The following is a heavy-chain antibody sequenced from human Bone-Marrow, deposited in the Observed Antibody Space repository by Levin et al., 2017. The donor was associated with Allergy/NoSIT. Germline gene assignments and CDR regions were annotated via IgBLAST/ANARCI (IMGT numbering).Heavy chain of an antibody. CDR2: NYSGGDT. Sequence: GESLKISCAASGFTVSRNYMSWVRQAPGKGLEWVSLNYSGGDTQYADSVQGRFTISRDNSKNTLYLQMNSLRVDDTAVYYCARDGPGTATGTPWGQGTLVTVSS. D-gene: IGHD1-1*01. CDR3: ARDGPGTATGTP. J-gene: IGHJ4*02. V-gene: IGHV3-66*01. CDR1: GFTVSRNY.